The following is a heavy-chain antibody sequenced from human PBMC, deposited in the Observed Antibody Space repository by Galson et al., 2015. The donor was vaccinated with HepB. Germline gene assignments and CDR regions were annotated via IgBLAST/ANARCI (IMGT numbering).Heavy chain of an antibody. CDR3: ARDVPILGGAFDI. CDR1: GFPYSTSN. Sequence: SLRLSCAASGFPYSTSNMVWFRQAAGKGLEWLSYIDSTSSAIYYDDAVKGRFTVSRDNGQTYLSLQMNSLRVGDTAVYYCARDVPILGGAFDIWGQGTIVSVSA. CDR2: IDSTSSAI. J-gene: IGHJ3*02. V-gene: IGHV3-48*01. D-gene: IGHD2-21*01.